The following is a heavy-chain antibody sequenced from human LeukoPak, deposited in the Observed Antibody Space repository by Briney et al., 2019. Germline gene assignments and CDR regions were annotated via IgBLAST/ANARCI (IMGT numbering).Heavy chain of an antibody. Sequence: GSLRLSCAAAGFTFSSYSMYWVRQAPGKGLEWVSFISSGINYIYYIDSVKGRFTISRDNAKNSLYLQMNSLRVEDTAIYYCARVGCSGGTCYDYWGQGTLVAVSS. J-gene: IGHJ4*02. CDR2: ISSGINYI. D-gene: IGHD2-15*01. V-gene: IGHV3-21*01. CDR3: ARVGCSGGTCYDY. CDR1: GFTFSSYS.